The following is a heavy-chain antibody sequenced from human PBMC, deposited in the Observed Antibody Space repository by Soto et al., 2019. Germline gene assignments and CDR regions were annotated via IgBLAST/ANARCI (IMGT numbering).Heavy chain of an antibody. V-gene: IGHV5-51*01. J-gene: IGHJ6*02. Sequence: GESLKISCKGSGYSFTSYCIGWVLQMPGKGLEWMGIIYPGDSDTRYSPSFQGQVTISADKSISTAYLQWSSLKASDTAMYYCASAEYSSSPGDYYYYYGMDVWGQGTTVTVSS. CDR1: GYSFTSYC. CDR2: IYPGDSDT. CDR3: ASAEYSSSPGDYYYYYGMDV. D-gene: IGHD6-6*01.